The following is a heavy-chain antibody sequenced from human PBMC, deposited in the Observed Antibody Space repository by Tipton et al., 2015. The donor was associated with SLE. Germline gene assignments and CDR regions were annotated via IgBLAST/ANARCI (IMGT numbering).Heavy chain of an antibody. D-gene: IGHD3-10*01. J-gene: IGHJ6*02. CDR2: ISWDGGNT. CDR1: GFTFDDYT. CDR3: AKDKDPYGYGMDV. V-gene: IGHV3-43D*03. Sequence: SLRLSCAASGFTFDDYTMHWVRQAPGKGLEWVSLISWDGGNTYYADSVKGRFTISRDHSKNSLYLQMNSLRVEDTAFYYCAKDKDPYGYGMDVWGQGTPVPVSS.